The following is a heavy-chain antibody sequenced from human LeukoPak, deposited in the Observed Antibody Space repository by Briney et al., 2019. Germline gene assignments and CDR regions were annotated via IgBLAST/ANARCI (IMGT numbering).Heavy chain of an antibody. D-gene: IGHD3-10*02. V-gene: IGHV3-20*04. Sequence: GGSLRLSCAASGFTFDDYGMSWVRQAPGKGLEWVSGINWNGGSTGYADSVKGRFTISRDNAENSLYLQMNSLRAEDTAVYYCAELGITMIGGVWGKGTTVTISS. J-gene: IGHJ6*04. CDR3: AELGITMIGGV. CDR1: GFTFDDYG. CDR2: INWNGGST.